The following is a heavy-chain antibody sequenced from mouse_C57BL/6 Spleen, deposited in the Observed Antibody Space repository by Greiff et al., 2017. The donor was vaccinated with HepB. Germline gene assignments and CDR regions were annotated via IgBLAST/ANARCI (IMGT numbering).Heavy chain of an antibody. CDR2: IDPSDSYT. CDR1: GYTFTSYW. V-gene: IGHV1-50*01. D-gene: IGHD1-1*01. CDR3: VYYGSSYGFAY. Sequence: QVQLQQPGAELVKPGASVKLSCKASGYTFTSYWMQWVKQRPGQGLEWIGEIDPSDSYTNYNQKFKGKATLTVDTSSSTAYMQLSSLTSEDSAFYYCVYYGSSYGFAYWGQGTLVTVSA. J-gene: IGHJ3*01.